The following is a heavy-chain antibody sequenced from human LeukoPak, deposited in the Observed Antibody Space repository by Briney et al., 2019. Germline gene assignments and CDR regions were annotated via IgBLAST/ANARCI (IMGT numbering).Heavy chain of an antibody. Sequence: PSETLSLTCTVSGGSISSGGYYWSWIRQHPGKGLEWIVYIYYSGSTYYNPSLKSRVTISVDTSKNQFSLKLSSVTAADTAVYYCARGRWVVSPTGIYYYGMDVWGQGTAVTVSS. J-gene: IGHJ6*02. CDR2: IYYSGST. CDR1: GGSISSGGYY. CDR3: ARGRWVVSPTGIYYYGMDV. V-gene: IGHV4-31*03. D-gene: IGHD4-23*01.